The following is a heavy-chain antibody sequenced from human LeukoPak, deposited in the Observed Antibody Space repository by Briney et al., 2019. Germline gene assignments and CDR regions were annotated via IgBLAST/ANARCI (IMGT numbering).Heavy chain of an antibody. Sequence: GGSLRLSCAASGFTFCSYSMNWVRQAPGKGLEWVSSISSSSSYIYYADSVKGRFTISRDNAKNSLYLQMNSLRAEDTAVYYCARVSGYSSSSDYWGQGTLVTVSS. CDR2: ISSSSSYI. J-gene: IGHJ4*02. CDR3: ARVSGYSSSSDY. CDR1: GFTFCSYS. D-gene: IGHD6-6*01. V-gene: IGHV3-21*01.